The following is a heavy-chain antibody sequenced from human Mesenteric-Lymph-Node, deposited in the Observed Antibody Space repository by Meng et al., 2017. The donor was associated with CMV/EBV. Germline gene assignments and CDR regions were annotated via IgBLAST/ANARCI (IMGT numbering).Heavy chain of an antibody. CDR3: ARGGRGVVAATPDY. CDR1: GFTFSSYT. Sequence: GESLKISCAASGFTFSSYTLHWVRQAPGKGLEWVALISFVGSNEYNADFVKGRFTISRDNSKSTLYLQMNSLRVEDTAVYYCARGGRGVVAATPDYWGQGTLVTVSS. D-gene: IGHD2-15*01. J-gene: IGHJ4*02. V-gene: IGHV3-30*04. CDR2: ISFVGSNE.